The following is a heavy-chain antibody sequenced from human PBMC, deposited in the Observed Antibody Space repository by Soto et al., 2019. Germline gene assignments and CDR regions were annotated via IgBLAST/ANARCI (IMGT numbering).Heavy chain of an antibody. CDR2: ILFDGSNK. V-gene: IGHV3-30*18. CDR1: GFTFSTYG. D-gene: IGHD3-9*01. J-gene: IGHJ4*02. Sequence: QVQLVESGGGVVQPGRSLRLSCAASGFTFSTYGMHWVRQAPGKGLEWVAVILFDGSNKYYADSVKGRFTISRDNSKKTLYLQMNSLRGEDTAVYHCAKESRPYFDTSQDYWGQGTLVTVSS. CDR3: AKESRPYFDTSQDY.